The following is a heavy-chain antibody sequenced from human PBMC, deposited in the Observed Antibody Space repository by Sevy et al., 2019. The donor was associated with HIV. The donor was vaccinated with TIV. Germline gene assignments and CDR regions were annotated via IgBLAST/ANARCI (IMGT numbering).Heavy chain of an antibody. Sequence: GGSLRLSCAAPGFTFSSYGMNWVRQAPGKGLEWVSYIGSSSSTIYYAASVKGRFTISRDNAKNTLYLQMNSLRAEDTAVYYCAKDLPRYCSSTSCYHYYGMDVWGQGTTVTVSS. J-gene: IGHJ6*02. CDR3: AKDLPRYCSSTSCYHYYGMDV. D-gene: IGHD2-2*01. CDR2: IGSSSSTI. CDR1: GFTFSSYG. V-gene: IGHV3-48*01.